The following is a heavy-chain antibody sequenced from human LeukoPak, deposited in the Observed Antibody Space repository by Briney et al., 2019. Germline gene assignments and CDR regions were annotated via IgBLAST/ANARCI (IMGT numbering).Heavy chain of an antibody. CDR3: ARHYCSGGSCYGRPWFFDL. V-gene: IGHV4-39*01. Sequence: KPSETLSLTCTVSGGSISSSSYYWGWIRQPPGKGLEWIGSIYYSGSTYYNPSLKSRVTISVDTSKNQFSLKLSSVTAADTAVYYCARHYCSGGSCYGRPWFFDLWGRGTLVTVSS. D-gene: IGHD2-15*01. CDR2: IYYSGST. CDR1: GGSISSSSYY. J-gene: IGHJ2*01.